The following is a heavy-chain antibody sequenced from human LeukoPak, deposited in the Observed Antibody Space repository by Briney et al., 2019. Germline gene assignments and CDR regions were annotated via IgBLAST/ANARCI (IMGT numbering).Heavy chain of an antibody. J-gene: IGHJ4*02. CDR2: ISSSGSVI. CDR1: GFTFSSYS. Sequence: PGGSLRLSCAGSGFTFSSYSMNWVRQAPGKGLEWVSYISSSGSVIDYADSVKGRFTISRDNAKNALCLQMSSLRAEDTAVYYCTRARGYSYGYSDYWGQGTLVTVSS. V-gene: IGHV3-48*01. CDR3: TRARGYSYGYSDY. D-gene: IGHD5-18*01.